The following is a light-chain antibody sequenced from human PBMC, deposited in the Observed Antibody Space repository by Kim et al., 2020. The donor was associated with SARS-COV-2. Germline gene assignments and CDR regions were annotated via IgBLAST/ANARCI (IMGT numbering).Light chain of an antibody. Sequence: QSALTQPASVSGSPRQSITISCTGTSSDIGGYNYVSWYQQHPGKAPKLVIYDVSKRPSGVSYRFSGSKSGNTASLTISGLRTEDEADYYCNSYTSSTISVFGTGTKVTVL. CDR3: NSYTSSTISV. J-gene: IGLJ1*01. CDR1: SSDIGGYNY. V-gene: IGLV2-14*03. CDR2: DVS.